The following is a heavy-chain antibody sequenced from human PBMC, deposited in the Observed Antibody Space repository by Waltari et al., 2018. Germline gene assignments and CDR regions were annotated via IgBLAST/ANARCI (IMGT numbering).Heavy chain of an antibody. CDR3: ARVGRYCAGGSCYFHS. Sequence: QVQLVQSGAEVKRPGASVRVSCKASGYTFIDYFVHWVRQAPGRGLEWMGWINPNSGDTNYTQKFRGRVTMTRDTSISTAYMELRRLRSDDTALYYCARVGRYCAGGSCYFHSWGQGTLVTVSS. V-gene: IGHV1-2*02. J-gene: IGHJ4*02. D-gene: IGHD2-15*01. CDR2: INPNSGDT. CDR1: GYTFIDYF.